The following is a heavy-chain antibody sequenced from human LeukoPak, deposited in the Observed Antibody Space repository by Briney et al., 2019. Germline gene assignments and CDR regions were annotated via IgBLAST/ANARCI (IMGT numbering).Heavy chain of an antibody. J-gene: IGHJ1*01. V-gene: IGHV1-8*01. CDR2: MDSNSDNT. D-gene: IGHD4-17*01. CDR1: GYTFTSYD. CDR3: ARDLSADYGEKEGLPSQH. Sequence: GASVKVSCKASGYTFTSYDIHWVRKATGQGLEWMGWMDSNSDNTVYAQRFQGRVTMTTDTSTSTAYMELRSLRSDDTAVYYCARDLSADYGEKEGLPSQHWGQGTLVTVSS.